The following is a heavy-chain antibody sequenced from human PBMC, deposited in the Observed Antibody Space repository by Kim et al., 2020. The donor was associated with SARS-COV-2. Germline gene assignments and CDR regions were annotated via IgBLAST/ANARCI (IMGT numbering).Heavy chain of an antibody. CDR3: ARYRGSFDP. V-gene: IGHV4-31*02. Sequence: GSTYYNPSLKSRVTISVDTSKNQFSLKLSSVTAADTAVYYCARYRGSFDPWGQGTLVTVSS. J-gene: IGHJ5*02. CDR2: GST. D-gene: IGHD2-21*01.